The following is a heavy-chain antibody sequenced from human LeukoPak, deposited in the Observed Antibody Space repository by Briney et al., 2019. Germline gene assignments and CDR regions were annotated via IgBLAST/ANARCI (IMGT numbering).Heavy chain of an antibody. J-gene: IGHJ4*02. CDR1: GFTFSSYG. CDR3: AKDSSDYYFDY. Sequence: AGGSLRLSCAASGFTFSSYGMSWVRQAPGKGLEWLAFIWYDEITKDYADSVKGRFTISRDNSKNTLYVQMNSLRADDTAVYYCAKDSSDYYFDYWGQGTLVTVSS. D-gene: IGHD3-22*01. V-gene: IGHV3-30*02. CDR2: IWYDEITK.